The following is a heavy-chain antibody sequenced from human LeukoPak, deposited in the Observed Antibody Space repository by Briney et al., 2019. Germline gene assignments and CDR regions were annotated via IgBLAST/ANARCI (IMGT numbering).Heavy chain of an antibody. V-gene: IGHV1-46*01. CDR1: GYTFTNYG. D-gene: IGHD5-24*01. J-gene: IGHJ4*02. CDR2: INPSGGST. Sequence: RASVKVSCKASGYTFTNYGISWVRQAPGQGLEWLAIINPSGGSTRYGQKFQGRVTMTRDMSTSTVYMELSSLRSEDTAVYYCAREPPIARDGYNYGFDQWGQGTLVTVSS. CDR3: AREPPIARDGYNYGFDQ.